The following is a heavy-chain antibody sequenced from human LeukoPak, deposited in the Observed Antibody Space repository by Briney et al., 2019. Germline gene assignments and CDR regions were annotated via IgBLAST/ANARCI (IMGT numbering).Heavy chain of an antibody. CDR3: ARGEDYDY. CDR1: GFTVSSNC. CDR2: IYSGDST. V-gene: IGHV3-66*01. Sequence: GGSLRLSCAASGFTVSSNCMSWVRQSPGMGLEWVSLIYSGDSTYYADSVKGRFTISRDNAKNSLYLQMNGLRDEDTAVYHCARGEDYDYWGQGTLVTVSS. D-gene: IGHD3-16*01. J-gene: IGHJ4*02.